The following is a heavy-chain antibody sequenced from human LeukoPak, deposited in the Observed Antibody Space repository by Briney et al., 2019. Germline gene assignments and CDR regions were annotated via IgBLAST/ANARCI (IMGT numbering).Heavy chain of an antibody. V-gene: IGHV3-23*01. CDR1: GFTFSSYG. J-gene: IGHJ3*02. CDR2: ISGSGGST. D-gene: IGHD4-17*01. CDR3: AKDVGYGDYAFDAYDI. Sequence: GGTLRLSCAASGFTFSSYGMSWVRQAPGKGLEWVSAISGSGGSTYYADSVKGRFTISRDNSKNTLYLQMNSLRAEDTAVYYCAKDVGYGDYAFDAYDIWGQGTMVTVSS.